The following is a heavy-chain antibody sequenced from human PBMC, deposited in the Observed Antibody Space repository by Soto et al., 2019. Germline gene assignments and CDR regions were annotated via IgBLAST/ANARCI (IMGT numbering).Heavy chain of an antibody. V-gene: IGHV4-34*01. J-gene: IGHJ6*02. CDR2: INHSGST. CDR3: ARDDIVVVPAAIGETYYYYGMDV. D-gene: IGHD2-2*01. Sequence: ASETLSLTCAVYGGSFSGYYWSWIRQPPGKGLEWIGEINHSGSTNYNPSLKSRVTISVDTSKNQFSLKLGSVTAADTAVYYCARDDIVVVPAAIGETYYYYGMDVWGQGTTVTV. CDR1: GGSFSGYY.